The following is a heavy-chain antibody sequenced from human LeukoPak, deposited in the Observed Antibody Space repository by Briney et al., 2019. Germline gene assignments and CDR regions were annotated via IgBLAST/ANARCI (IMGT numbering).Heavy chain of an antibody. CDR3: ARAIDDWLPSPYFDY. Sequence: PGGSLRLSCAASGFTVSSNYMSWVRQAPGKGLEWVSVIYSGGSTYYADSVKGRFTISRDNSKNTLYLQMNSLRAEDTAVYYYARAIDDWLPSPYFDYWGQGTLVTVSS. D-gene: IGHD3-9*01. J-gene: IGHJ4*02. CDR1: GFTVSSNY. V-gene: IGHV3-53*01. CDR2: IYSGGST.